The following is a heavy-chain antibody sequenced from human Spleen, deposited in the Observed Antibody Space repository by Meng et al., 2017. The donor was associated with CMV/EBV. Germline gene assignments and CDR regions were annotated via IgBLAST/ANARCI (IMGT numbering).Heavy chain of an antibody. V-gene: IGHV4-31*02. J-gene: IGHJ5*02. CDR1: GSVSLSGYY. Sequence: GSVSLSGYYWPLIRQPPGKGLELIGYIDYTGTTVYNPSLKSRLTMSLDTSKNQFSLRLRSVTAADTAVYYCARDFMFRGVPANCFDPWGQGTLVTVSS. CDR2: IDYTGTT. D-gene: IGHD3-16*01. CDR3: ARDFMFRGVPANCFDP.